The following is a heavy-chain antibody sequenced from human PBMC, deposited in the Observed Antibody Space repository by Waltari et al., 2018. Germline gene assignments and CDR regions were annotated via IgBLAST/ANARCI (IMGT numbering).Heavy chain of an antibody. Sequence: QVQLQESGPGLVKPSQTLSLTCTVSGGSLSSGSYYWSWIRQPAGKGLEWIGYIYTSGSTNYNPSLKSRVTISVDTSKNQFSLKLSSVTAADTAVYYCARTAAAKGGWFDPWGQGTLVTVSS. V-gene: IGHV4-61*09. J-gene: IGHJ5*02. D-gene: IGHD6-13*01. CDR1: GGSLSSGSYY. CDR3: ARTAAAKGGWFDP. CDR2: IYTSGST.